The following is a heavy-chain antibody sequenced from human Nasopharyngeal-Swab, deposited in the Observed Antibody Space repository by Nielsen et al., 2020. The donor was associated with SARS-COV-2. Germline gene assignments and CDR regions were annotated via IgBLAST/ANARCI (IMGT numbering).Heavy chain of an antibody. V-gene: IGHV3-23*01. CDR3: AKHVWSSTWSSYGMDV. CDR2: ITGSGGST. Sequence: GSLRLSCAASGSTFSRFVMTWVRQAPGKGLEWVSGITGSGGSTYYADSVKGRFTISRDNSRNTLHLQMESLRVEDTAVYYCAKHVWSSTWSSYGMDVWGQGTTVTVSS. CDR1: GSTFSRFV. D-gene: IGHD6-19*01. J-gene: IGHJ6*02.